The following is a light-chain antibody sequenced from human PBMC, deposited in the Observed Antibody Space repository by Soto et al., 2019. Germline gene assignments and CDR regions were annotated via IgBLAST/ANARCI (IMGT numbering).Light chain of an antibody. CDR3: QQSYVSPYT. CDR2: AAS. CDR1: QNINNY. Sequence: DIPMTQSPSSLSASVGDRVTITCRASQNINNYLNWYQQKPGKAPKHLIDAASRLQTGVPSRFSGSGSGTNFTLTISSLQPEDFATYYCQQSYVSPYTFGQGTKLETK. J-gene: IGKJ2*01. V-gene: IGKV1-39*01.